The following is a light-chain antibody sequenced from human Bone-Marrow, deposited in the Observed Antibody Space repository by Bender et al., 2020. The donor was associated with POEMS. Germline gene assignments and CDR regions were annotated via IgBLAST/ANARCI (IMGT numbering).Light chain of an antibody. CDR3: CSYGGRRTLV. Sequence: QSALTQPASVSGSPGQSITISCSGTSSDVGSYNLVSWYQQLPGKVPKLIIYEGSKRPSGVSNRFSASKSGNTASLTISGLQAEDEADYYCCSYGGRRTLVFGGGTKLTVL. CDR1: SSDVGSYNL. J-gene: IGLJ2*01. V-gene: IGLV2-23*01. CDR2: EGS.